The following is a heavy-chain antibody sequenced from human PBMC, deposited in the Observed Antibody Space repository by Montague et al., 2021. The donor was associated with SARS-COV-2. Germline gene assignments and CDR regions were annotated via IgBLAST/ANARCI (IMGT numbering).Heavy chain of an antibody. CDR2: ISSSGSTI. CDR1: GFTFSSYE. Sequence: SLRLSCAASGFTFSSYEMNWVRQAPGKGLEWVSYISSSGSTIYYADSVKGRFTISRDNAKNSLYLQMNSLRAEDTAAYYCARSYDILTGYQSQALDYWGQGTLVTVPS. V-gene: IGHV3-48*03. J-gene: IGHJ4*02. CDR3: ARSYDILTGYQSQALDY. D-gene: IGHD3-9*01.